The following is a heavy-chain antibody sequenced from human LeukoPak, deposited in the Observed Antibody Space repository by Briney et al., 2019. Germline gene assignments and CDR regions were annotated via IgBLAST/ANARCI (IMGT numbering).Heavy chain of an antibody. Sequence: ASVKVSCKASGYTFITYGISWVRQAPGQGLEWMGWISAHNGDTNYAQKFQGRVTMTTDTSTSTAYLGLRSLRSDDTAVYYCAREQQLAFDYWGQGTLVTVSS. CDR1: GYTFITYG. CDR3: AREQQLAFDY. D-gene: IGHD6-13*01. V-gene: IGHV1-18*01. J-gene: IGHJ4*02. CDR2: ISAHNGDT.